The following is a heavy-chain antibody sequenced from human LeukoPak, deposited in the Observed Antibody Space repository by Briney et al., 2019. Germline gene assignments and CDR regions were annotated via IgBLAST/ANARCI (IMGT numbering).Heavy chain of an antibody. CDR3: AKDMGYCSSTSCNDAFDI. D-gene: IGHD2-2*01. J-gene: IGHJ3*02. CDR2: ISWNSGSI. Sequence: PGRSLRLSCAASGFTFDDYAMHWVRHAPGKGPEWVSGISWNSGSIGYADSVKGRFTISRDNAKNSLYLQMNSLRAEDTALYYCAKDMGYCSSTSCNDAFDIWGQGTMVTVSS. V-gene: IGHV3-9*01. CDR1: GFTFDDYA.